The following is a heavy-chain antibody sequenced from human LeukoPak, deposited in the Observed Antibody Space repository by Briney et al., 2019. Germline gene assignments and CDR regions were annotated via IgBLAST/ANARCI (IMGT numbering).Heavy chain of an antibody. V-gene: IGHV4-34*01. CDR2: INHSGST. D-gene: IGHD5-18*01. J-gene: IGHJ4*02. CDR3: ARGLADTGMDY. CDR1: GGSLSDYY. Sequence: SETLSLTCAVYGGSLSDYYWNWIRQPPGKGLEWIGEINHSGSTNCNPSLKSRVTISVDSSNNQFSLKLNSVTAADTAVYYCARGLADTGMDYWGQGTLVTVSS.